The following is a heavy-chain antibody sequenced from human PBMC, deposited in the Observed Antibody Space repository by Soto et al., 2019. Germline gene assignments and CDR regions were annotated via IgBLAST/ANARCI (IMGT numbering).Heavy chain of an antibody. V-gene: IGHV3-23*01. J-gene: IGHJ4*02. CDR3: AKGRGYCSSTSCYVGSDY. CDR1: GFTLSSYA. CDR2: ISGSGGST. Sequence: EVQLLESGGGLVQPGGSLRLSCAASGFTLSSYAMSWVRQSPGKGLEWVSAISGSGGSTYYADSVKGRFTISRDNSKHTLYLQMNSLRAEDTAVYYCAKGRGYCSSTSCYVGSDYWGQGTLVTVSS. D-gene: IGHD2-2*01.